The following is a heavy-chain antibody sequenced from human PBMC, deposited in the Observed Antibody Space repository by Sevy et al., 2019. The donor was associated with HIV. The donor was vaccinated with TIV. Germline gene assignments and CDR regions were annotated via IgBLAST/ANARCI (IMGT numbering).Heavy chain of an antibody. CDR2: IIPIFGTA. J-gene: IGHJ6*03. CDR3: ASSGGDFWSDHYYYYMDV. CDR1: GGTFSSYA. D-gene: IGHD3-3*01. Sequence: ASVKVSCKASGGTFSSYAISWVRQAPGQGLEWMGGIIPIFGTANYAQKFQGRVTITADESTSTANMELSSLRSEDTAVYYCASSGGDFWSDHYYYYMDVWGKGTTVTVSS. V-gene: IGHV1-69*13.